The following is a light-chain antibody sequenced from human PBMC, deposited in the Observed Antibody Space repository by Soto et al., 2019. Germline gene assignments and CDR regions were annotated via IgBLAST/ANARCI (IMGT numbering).Light chain of an antibody. V-gene: IGKV3-20*01. CDR2: NSS. J-gene: IGKJ1*01. CDR1: QSVRSNY. Sequence: ETVLTQSPGTLSLSPGERATLSCRASQSVRSNYLAWYQQKPGQAPRLLFYNSSTRATGIPDRFSGSGSGTDFTLTISRLEPEDFALYYCQQYRDLPQTFGQGTKV. CDR3: QQYRDLPQT.